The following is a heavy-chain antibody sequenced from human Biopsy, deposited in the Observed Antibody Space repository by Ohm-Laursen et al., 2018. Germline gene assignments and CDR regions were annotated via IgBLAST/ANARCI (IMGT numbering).Heavy chain of an antibody. Sequence: ASVKVSCKASGGTFSSYAISWVRQAPGQGLEWMGGIIPIFGTANYAQKFQGRVTITADESTSTAYMELSSLRSEDTALYYCAKDVEVGREWGFDSWGQGTLVTVSS. D-gene: IGHD1-26*01. CDR1: GGTFSSYA. J-gene: IGHJ4*02. CDR3: AKDVEVGREWGFDS. CDR2: IIPIFGTA. V-gene: IGHV1-69*13.